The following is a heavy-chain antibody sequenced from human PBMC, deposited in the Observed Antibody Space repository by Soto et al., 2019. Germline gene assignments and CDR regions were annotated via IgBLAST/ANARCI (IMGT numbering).Heavy chain of an antibody. Sequence: SVKVSCKASGGTFSSYAISWVRQAPGQGLEWMGGIIPIFGTANYAQKFQGRVTITADESTSTAYMELSSLRSEDTAVYYCARDHLGYTAVDAFDIWGQGTMVTASS. CDR1: GGTFSSYA. D-gene: IGHD5-12*01. J-gene: IGHJ3*02. CDR3: ARDHLGYTAVDAFDI. V-gene: IGHV1-69*13. CDR2: IIPIFGTA.